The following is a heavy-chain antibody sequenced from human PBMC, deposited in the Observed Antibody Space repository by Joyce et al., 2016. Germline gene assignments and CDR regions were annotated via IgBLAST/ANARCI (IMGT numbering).Heavy chain of an antibody. CDR3: ARLKDTSYSLDY. J-gene: IGHJ4*02. V-gene: IGHV4-59*01. Sequence: QIQLQESGTGLVKPSEPLSLTCTVSGGSIRSYVWSWIRQPPGKGLEYLGYIYYTGNTNYNPSLKSRVTISIDTSKNQFSLRLSAVTAADTAVYYCARLKDTSYSLDYWGQGTLVTASS. CDR2: IYYTGNT. CDR1: GGSIRSYV. D-gene: IGHD2-15*01.